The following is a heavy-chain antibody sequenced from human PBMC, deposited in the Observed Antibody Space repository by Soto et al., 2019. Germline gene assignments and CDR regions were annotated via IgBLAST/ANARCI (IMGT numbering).Heavy chain of an antibody. J-gene: IGHJ4*02. D-gene: IGHD6-19*01. CDR1: GFTFSNYA. CDR2: VWHGGSSK. Sequence: GGSLRLSCAASGFTFSNYAMHWVRQAPGKGLEWVAVVWHGGSSKYYTDSVKGRFTVSRDNSKNTLYLQMNSLRAEDTAVYYCAKDAQQWLVRTSLGYWGQGTLVTVSS. CDR3: AKDAQQWLVRTSLGY. V-gene: IGHV3-33*06.